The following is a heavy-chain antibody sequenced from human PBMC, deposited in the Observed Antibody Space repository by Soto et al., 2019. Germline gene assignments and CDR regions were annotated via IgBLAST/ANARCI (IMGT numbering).Heavy chain of an antibody. Sequence: GSLRLSCAASGFTFSSYAMSWVRQAPGKGLEWVSAISGSGGSTYYADSVRGRFTISRDNSKNTLYLQMDSLTAEDTAIYYCTRNFTQRGGMDVWGQGTTVTVSS. CDR1: GFTFSSYA. CDR3: TRNFTQRGGMDV. D-gene: IGHD6-25*01. J-gene: IGHJ6*02. CDR2: ISGSGGST. V-gene: IGHV3-23*01.